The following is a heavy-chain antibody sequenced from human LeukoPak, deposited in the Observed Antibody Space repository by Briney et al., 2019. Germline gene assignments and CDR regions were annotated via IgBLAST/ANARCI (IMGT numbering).Heavy chain of an antibody. Sequence: ASVKVSCKASGYTFTSYYMHWVRQAPGQGLEWLGIINPSGGSSSYTQKFQCRVTMTRDTSTSTAYMELSSLRYEDTAVYYCARVIKYYYESSAYGADYWGQGTLVTVSS. CDR1: GYTFTSYY. V-gene: IGHV1-46*01. CDR3: ARVIKYYYESSAYGADY. D-gene: IGHD3-22*01. CDR2: INPSGGSS. J-gene: IGHJ4*02.